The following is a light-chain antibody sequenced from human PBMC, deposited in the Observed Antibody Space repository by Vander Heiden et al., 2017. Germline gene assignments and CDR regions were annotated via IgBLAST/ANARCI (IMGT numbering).Light chain of an antibody. Sequence: DIQMTQSPSSLSASVGDRVTITCRASQGISTYLNWYQQKPGKAPKLLIYDASRLQSGVPSRFRGSGSATDFSLTISSLKHEDFATYYCQQSHSVPNTFGQGTKLESK. J-gene: IGKJ2*01. V-gene: IGKV1-39*01. CDR3: QQSHSVPNT. CDR2: DAS. CDR1: QGISTY.